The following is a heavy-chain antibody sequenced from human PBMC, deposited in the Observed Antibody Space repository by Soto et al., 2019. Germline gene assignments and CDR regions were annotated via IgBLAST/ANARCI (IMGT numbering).Heavy chain of an antibody. CDR1: GFTFSSYW. CDR2: IKQDGSEK. V-gene: IGHV3-7*01. Sequence: GGSLRLSCAASGFTFSSYWMSWVRRAPGEGLEWVANIKQDGSEKYYVDSVKGRFTISRDNAKNSLYLQMNSLRAEDTAVYYCARDFIAVAGTEGFDYWGQGTLVTVSS. D-gene: IGHD6-19*01. J-gene: IGHJ4*02. CDR3: ARDFIAVAGTEGFDY.